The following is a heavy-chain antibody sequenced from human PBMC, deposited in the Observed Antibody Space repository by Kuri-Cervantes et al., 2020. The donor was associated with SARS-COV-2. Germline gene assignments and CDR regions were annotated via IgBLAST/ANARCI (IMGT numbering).Heavy chain of an antibody. J-gene: IGHJ6*03. D-gene: IGHD6-6*01. CDR2: ISSSSSYI. V-gene: IGHV3-21*01. CDR3: ARDGAARRLYMDV. Sequence: GESLKISCAASGFTFSSYAMHWVRQAPGKGLEWVSSISSSSSYIYYADSVKGRFTISRDNAKNSLYLQMNSLRAEDTAVYYCARDGAARRLYMDVWGKGTTVTVSS. CDR1: GFTFSSYA.